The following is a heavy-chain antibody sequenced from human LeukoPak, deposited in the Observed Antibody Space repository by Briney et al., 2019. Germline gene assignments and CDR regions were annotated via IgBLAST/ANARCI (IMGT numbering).Heavy chain of an antibody. CDR1: GFTFSSYG. Sequence: PGGSLRLSCAASGFTFSSYGMHWVRQAPGKGLEWVAFIRYDGSNKYYADSVKGRFTISRDNSKNTLYLQMNSLRAEDTAVYYCAKDLSKFSSGYYIPCFDFDYWGQGTLVTVSS. D-gene: IGHD3-22*01. CDR3: AKDLSKFSSGYYIPCFDFDY. J-gene: IGHJ4*02. V-gene: IGHV3-30*02. CDR2: IRYDGSNK.